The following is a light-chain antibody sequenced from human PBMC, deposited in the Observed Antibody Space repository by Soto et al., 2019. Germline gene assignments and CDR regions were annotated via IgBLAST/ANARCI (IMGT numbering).Light chain of an antibody. J-gene: IGKJ2*01. CDR2: GAS. CDR3: QQYRGA. CDR1: QSVSSN. Sequence: EIVMTQSPATLSMSPGERATSSCRASQSVSSNLAWYQQKPGQAPRLLIYGASTRATGIPARFSGSGSGTEFTLTISSLQSEDFAVYYCQQYRGAFGQGTKLEIK. V-gene: IGKV3-15*01.